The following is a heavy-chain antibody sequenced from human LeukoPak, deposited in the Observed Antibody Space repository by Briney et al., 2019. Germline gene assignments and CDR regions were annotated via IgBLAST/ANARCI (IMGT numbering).Heavy chain of an antibody. CDR1: GFTFSSYW. J-gene: IGHJ4*02. D-gene: IGHD6-13*01. CDR3: ARANGIAEKYYFDY. Sequence: GGSLRLSCAASGFTFSSYWMSWVRQAPGKGLEWVANIKQDGSEKYYVASVEGPFTITRDNAQNSLYLQMNSLRAQDTAVLYGARANGIAEKYYFDYWGQGTLVTVSS. V-gene: IGHV3-7*04. CDR2: IKQDGSEK.